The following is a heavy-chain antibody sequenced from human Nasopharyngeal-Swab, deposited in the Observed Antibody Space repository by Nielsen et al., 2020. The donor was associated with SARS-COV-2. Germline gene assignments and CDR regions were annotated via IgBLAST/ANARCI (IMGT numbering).Heavy chain of an antibody. CDR2: ISYDGSNK. J-gene: IGHJ4*02. CDR3: AKDRGAPDY. Sequence: GESLKISCAASGFTFSSYGMHSVRQSPGKGLEWVAVISYDGSNKYYADSVKGRFTISRDNSKNTLYLQMNSLRAEDTAVYYCAKDRGAPDYWGQGTLVTVSS. CDR1: GFTFSSYG. D-gene: IGHD1-26*01. V-gene: IGHV3-30*18.